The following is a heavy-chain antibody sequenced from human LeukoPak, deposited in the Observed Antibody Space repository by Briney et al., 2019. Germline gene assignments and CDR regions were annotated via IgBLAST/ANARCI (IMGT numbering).Heavy chain of an antibody. CDR3: ARDQAATNTQVRFCLD. CDR1: GYTFTSYG. CDR2: ISAHNGNT. J-gene: IGHJ4*02. Sequence: GASVKVSCKASGYTFTSYGISWVRQAPGQGLEWMGWISAHNGNTNFAQKLQGRVTMTTDTSTSTAYMDLRSLKSDDTAVYYCARDQAATNTQVRFCLDWGQGTLVTVSS. V-gene: IGHV1-18*01. D-gene: IGHD3-9*01.